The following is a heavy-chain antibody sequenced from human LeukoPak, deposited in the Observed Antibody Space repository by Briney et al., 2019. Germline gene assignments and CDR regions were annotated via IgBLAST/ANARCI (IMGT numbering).Heavy chain of an antibody. V-gene: IGHV3-7*03. J-gene: IGHJ5*02. D-gene: IGHD3-9*01. Sequence: GGSLRLSCEASGFTFSSYWMSWVRQAPGKGLEWVANIKTDGSEKYYVDSVEGRFTISRDNAKNSLYLQMNSLRAEDTAVYYCARDYTGYFPWGQGTLVIVSS. CDR1: GFTFSSYW. CDR2: IKTDGSEK. CDR3: ARDYTGYFP.